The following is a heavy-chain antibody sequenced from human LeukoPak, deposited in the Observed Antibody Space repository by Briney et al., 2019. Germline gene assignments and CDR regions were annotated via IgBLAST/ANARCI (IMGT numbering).Heavy chain of an antibody. V-gene: IGHV1-2*06. D-gene: IGHD6-13*01. CDR2: INPNSGGT. Sequence: ASVKVSCKASGYTFTGYYMHWVRQAPGQGLEWMGRINPNSGGTNYAQKFQGRGTMTRDTSISTAYMELSRLRSDDTAVYYCARDLLRAIAAAGREYFGYWGQGTLVTVSS. J-gene: IGHJ4*02. CDR1: GYTFTGYY. CDR3: ARDLLRAIAAAGREYFGY.